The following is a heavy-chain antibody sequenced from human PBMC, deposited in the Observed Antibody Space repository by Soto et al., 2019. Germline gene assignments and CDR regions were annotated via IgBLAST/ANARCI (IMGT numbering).Heavy chain of an antibody. J-gene: IGHJ3*01. Sequence: GGSLRLSCSASGFTFGNYAMSWVRQAPGKGLEWVSAVSSTGTSPYYAGSVQGRFTISRDNSENMYYLQMKSLRAEDTAIYYCAKARPSGGYYYVEAFDVWGQGTMVTVSS. V-gene: IGHV3-23*01. D-gene: IGHD3-22*01. CDR1: GFTFGNYA. CDR2: VSSTGTSP. CDR3: AKARPSGGYYYVEAFDV.